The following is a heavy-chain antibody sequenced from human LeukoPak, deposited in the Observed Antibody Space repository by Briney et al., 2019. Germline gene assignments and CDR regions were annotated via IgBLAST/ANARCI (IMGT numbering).Heavy chain of an antibody. V-gene: IGHV3-11*01. Sequence: GGSLRLSCAASGFTFSDYYMSWIRQAPGKGLEWVSYISSSGSTIYYADSVKGRFTISRDNAKNSLYLQMNSLRAEETAVYYCARDRLAYYDFWSGYSGFDYWGQGTLVTVSS. D-gene: IGHD3-3*01. CDR2: ISSSGSTI. J-gene: IGHJ4*02. CDR3: ARDRLAYYDFWSGYSGFDY. CDR1: GFTFSDYY.